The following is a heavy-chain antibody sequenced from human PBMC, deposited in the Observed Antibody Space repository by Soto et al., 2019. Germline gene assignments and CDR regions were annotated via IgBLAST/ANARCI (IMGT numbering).Heavy chain of an antibody. CDR3: ARGRGIKDY. J-gene: IGHJ1*01. D-gene: IGHD3-10*01. Sequence: PGGSLRLSCAASGFTFSTYWMSWVRQAPGKGLEWVANIKQDEVEKYYVDSVKGRFTISRDNAKSSLYLQMNSLRAEDTAVYYCARGRGIKDYWGQGTRVTVS. V-gene: IGHV3-7*01. CDR2: IKQDEVEK. CDR1: GFTFSTYW.